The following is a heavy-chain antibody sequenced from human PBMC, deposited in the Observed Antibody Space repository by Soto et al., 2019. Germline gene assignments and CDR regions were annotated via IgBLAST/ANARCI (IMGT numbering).Heavy chain of an antibody. D-gene: IGHD5-12*01. V-gene: IGHV4-30-4*01. CDR2: IYYSGST. CDR1: GASISSGDYY. J-gene: IGHJ4*02. Sequence: SETLSLTCSVSGASISSGDYYWSWIRQPPGKGLEWIGYIYYSGSTYYNPSLKSRVTISVDTSKNQFSLKLSSVTAADTAVYYCARVSRLGDGYNLDYWGQGTLVTVSS. CDR3: ARVSRLGDGYNLDY.